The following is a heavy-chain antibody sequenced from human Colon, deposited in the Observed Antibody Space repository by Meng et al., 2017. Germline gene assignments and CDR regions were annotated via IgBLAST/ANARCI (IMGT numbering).Heavy chain of an antibody. V-gene: IGHV2-5*02. D-gene: IGHD3-22*01. Sequence: QITLRESGPSLGKPTQALSLPCTFSGFSLSTRHVGVGWFRRPPGKALEWLALIYGDDEKRSRPSLQNILTITNDTSKNQVVLTRTNMDPVDTATYYCAHLGRHYDRSVYPDYWGQGTLVTVSS. CDR2: IYGDDEK. J-gene: IGHJ4*02. CDR3: AHLGRHYDRSVYPDY. CDR1: GFSLSTRHVG.